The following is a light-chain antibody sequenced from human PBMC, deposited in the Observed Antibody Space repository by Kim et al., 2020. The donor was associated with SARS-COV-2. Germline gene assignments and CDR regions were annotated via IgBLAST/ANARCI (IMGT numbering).Light chain of an antibody. Sequence: SSELTQDPAVSVALGQTVRIRCQGDSLRSYYATWYKQKPGQAPLLVIYGKNNRPSGIPDRFSGSSSGHTASLTITGTQAGDEADYYCNSRDSNGHGLFGG. CDR1: SLRSYY. CDR2: GKN. J-gene: IGLJ3*02. V-gene: IGLV3-19*01. CDR3: NSRDSNGHGL.